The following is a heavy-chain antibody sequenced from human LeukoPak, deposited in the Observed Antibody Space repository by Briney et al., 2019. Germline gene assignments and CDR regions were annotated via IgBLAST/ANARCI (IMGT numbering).Heavy chain of an antibody. CDR2: IIPIFGTA. Sequence: SVKVSCKASGGTFSSYAISWVRQAPGQGLEWMGGIIPIFGTANYAQKFQGRVTITADESTSTAYMELSSLRSEDTAVYYCARSSSSYTSLYYYYYMDVWGKGTTVTVSS. CDR1: GGTFSSYA. CDR3: ARSSSSYTSLYYYYYMDV. D-gene: IGHD6-6*01. J-gene: IGHJ6*03. V-gene: IGHV1-69*13.